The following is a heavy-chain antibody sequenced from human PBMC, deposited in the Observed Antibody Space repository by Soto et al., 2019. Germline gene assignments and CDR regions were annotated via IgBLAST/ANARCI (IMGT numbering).Heavy chain of an antibody. CDR1: GGSISSSYYY. V-gene: IGHV4-39*01. CDR2: LNYSGGT. J-gene: IGHJ4*02. CDR3: AREGHFVMIEVDHYDY. D-gene: IGHD3-22*01. Sequence: SETLSLTCTVSGGSISSSYYYWGWLRQPPGKGLEWIGSLNYSGGTYYSPSLKSRVTISVDTSKNQFSLKLSTATAPDTAGYSCAREGHFVMIEVDHYDYWGQGTLVTVTS.